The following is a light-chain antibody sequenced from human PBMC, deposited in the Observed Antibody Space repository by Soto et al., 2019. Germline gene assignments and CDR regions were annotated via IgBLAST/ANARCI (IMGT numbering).Light chain of an antibody. CDR1: QSITTW. CDR3: QQSYSTTWT. Sequence: DIQMTQSPSTVSAYVGDSVTITCRASQSITTWLAWYQQKPGKAPKLLIYDASSLESGVPSRFSGSGSGTEFTLTISSLQPEDFATYSCQQSYSTTWTFGQGTKVDIK. V-gene: IGKV1-5*01. J-gene: IGKJ1*01. CDR2: DAS.